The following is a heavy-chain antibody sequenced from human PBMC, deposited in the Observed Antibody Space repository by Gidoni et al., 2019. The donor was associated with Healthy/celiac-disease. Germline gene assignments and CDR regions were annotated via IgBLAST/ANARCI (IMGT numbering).Heavy chain of an antibody. CDR3: ARDRGYCGGDCNYFDY. V-gene: IGHV1-46*01. J-gene: IGHJ4*02. CDR2: INPSGGST. Sequence: QVQLVQSGAEVKKPGASVKVSCKASGYTFTSYYMHWVRQAPGQGLEWMGIINPSGGSTSYAQKFQGRVTMTRDTSTSTVYMELSSLGSEDTAVYYCARDRGYCGGDCNYFDYWGQGTLVTVSS. CDR1: GYTFTSYY. D-gene: IGHD2-21*02.